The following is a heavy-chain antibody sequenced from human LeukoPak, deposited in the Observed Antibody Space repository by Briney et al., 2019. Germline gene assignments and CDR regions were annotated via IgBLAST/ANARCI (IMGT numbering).Heavy chain of an antibody. V-gene: IGHV3-53*01. J-gene: IGHJ4*02. Sequence: GGSLRLSCAASGFTVSSNYMSWVRQAPGKGLEWVSVIYSGGSTYYADSMKGRFTISRDNSKNTLYLQMNSLRAEDTAVYYCARATPYYFDYWGQGALVTVSS. CDR1: GFTVSSNY. D-gene: IGHD2-15*01. CDR2: IYSGGST. CDR3: ARATPYYFDY.